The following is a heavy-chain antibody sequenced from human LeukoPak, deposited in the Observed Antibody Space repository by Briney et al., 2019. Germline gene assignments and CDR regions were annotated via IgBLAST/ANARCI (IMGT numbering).Heavy chain of an antibody. Sequence: GGSLRLSGVASGLPIADFAVHWVRQAPGKGLEWVSLISGDGVSTFYADSVKGRFSISRDNSKNSLYLEMNSLRTEDAAMYYCAKESGKFDYWGQGTLVAVSS. V-gene: IGHV3-43*02. CDR3: AKESGKFDY. CDR2: ISGDGVST. J-gene: IGHJ4*02. CDR1: GLPIADFA.